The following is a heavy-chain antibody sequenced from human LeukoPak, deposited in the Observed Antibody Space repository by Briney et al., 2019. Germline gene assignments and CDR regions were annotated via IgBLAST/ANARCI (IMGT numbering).Heavy chain of an antibody. CDR3: AKDEGTPNYVWGSHRYSDYFDY. Sequence: PGGSLRLSCAASGFTFSSYGMHWVRQAPGKGLEWVAVISYDGSNKYYADSVKGRFTISRDNSKNTLYLQMNSLRAEDTAVYYCAKDEGTPNYVWGSHRYSDYFDYWGQGTLVTVSS. D-gene: IGHD3-16*02. J-gene: IGHJ4*02. V-gene: IGHV3-30*18. CDR2: ISYDGSNK. CDR1: GFTFSSYG.